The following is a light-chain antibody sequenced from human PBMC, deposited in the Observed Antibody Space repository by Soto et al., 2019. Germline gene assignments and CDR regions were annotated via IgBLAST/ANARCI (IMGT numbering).Light chain of an antibody. CDR2: TS. Sequence: ENVLTQSPGTLSLSPGERATLSCRASQSVSDSYLAWYQQKPGQAPRLLIYTSSRATGIPDRFSGSGSGTYFTLTISRLEPEDFAVYYCQHYGTSALFGPGTKVDIK. V-gene: IGKV3-20*01. CDR1: QSVSDSY. J-gene: IGKJ3*01. CDR3: QHYGTSAL.